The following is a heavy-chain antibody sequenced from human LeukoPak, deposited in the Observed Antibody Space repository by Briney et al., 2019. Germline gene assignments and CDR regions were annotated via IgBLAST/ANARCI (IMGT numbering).Heavy chain of an antibody. D-gene: IGHD2-2*01. J-gene: IGHJ5*02. CDR3: ARLFVVVPAARSRNWFDP. V-gene: IGHV4-34*01. CDR2: INHSGST. Sequence: SETLSLTCAVYGGSFSGYYWSWLRQPPGKGLEWIGEINHSGSTNYNPSLKSRVTISVDTSKNQFSLKLSSVTAADTAVYYCARLFVVVPAARSRNWFDPWGQGTLVTVSS. CDR1: GGSFSGYY.